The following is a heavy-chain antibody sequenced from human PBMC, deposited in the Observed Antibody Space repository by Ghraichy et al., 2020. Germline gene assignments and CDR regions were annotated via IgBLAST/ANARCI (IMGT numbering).Heavy chain of an antibody. CDR2: IKQDGSEK. CDR1: GFTFSSYW. D-gene: IGHD1-26*01. J-gene: IGHJ4*02. CDR3: ARSTAYSGSQPFDY. Sequence: GGSLRLSCAASGFTFSSYWMSWVRQAPGKGLEWVANIKQDGSEKYYVDSVKGRFTISRDNAKNSLYLQMNSLRAEDTAVYYCARSTAYSGSQPFDYWGQGTLVTVSS. V-gene: IGHV3-7*03.